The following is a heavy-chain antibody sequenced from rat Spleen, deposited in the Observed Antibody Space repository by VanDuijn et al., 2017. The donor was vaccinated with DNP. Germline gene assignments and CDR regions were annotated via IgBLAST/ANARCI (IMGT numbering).Heavy chain of an antibody. D-gene: IGHD5-1*01. CDR2: ISPSGGST. Sequence: EVQVVESGGGPVQPGRSLKISCIASGFIFSNYGMHWIRQAPTKGLEWVASISPSGGSTYYRDSVKGRFTISRDNAKSTLYLQMDSLRSEDTATYYCATGLGDYWGQGVMVTVSS. CDR3: ATGLGDY. CDR1: GFIFSNYG. J-gene: IGHJ2*01. V-gene: IGHV5-19*01.